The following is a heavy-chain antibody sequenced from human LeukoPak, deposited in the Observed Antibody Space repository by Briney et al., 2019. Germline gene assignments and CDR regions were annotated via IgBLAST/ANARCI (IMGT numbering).Heavy chain of an antibody. CDR1: GGTFSSYA. CDR2: IIPIFGTA. J-gene: IGHJ4*02. Sequence: SVKVSCKASGGTFSSYAISWVRQAPGQGLEWMGGIIPIFGTANYAQKFQGRVTITADESTSTAYMELSSLRSEDTAVYYCATTRRYYGSGNFDYWGQGTLVTVSS. V-gene: IGHV1-69*13. CDR3: ATTRRYYGSGNFDY. D-gene: IGHD3-10*01.